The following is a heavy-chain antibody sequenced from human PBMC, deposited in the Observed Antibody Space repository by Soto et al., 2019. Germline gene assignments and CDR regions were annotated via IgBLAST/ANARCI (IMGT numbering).Heavy chain of an antibody. CDR1: GDSISSGSY. Sequence: NPSETLSLTCTVSGDSISSGSYWGWIRQPPGEGPEWIASIYHGGTTFYNPSLKSRISISVDTSKNQFSLRLTSVTAADTATYYCARVHVMVVAGSTFDYWGRGTLVTVSS. CDR2: IYHGGTT. J-gene: IGHJ4*03. D-gene: IGHD6-19*01. CDR3: ARVHVMVVAGSTFDY. V-gene: IGHV4-38-2*02.